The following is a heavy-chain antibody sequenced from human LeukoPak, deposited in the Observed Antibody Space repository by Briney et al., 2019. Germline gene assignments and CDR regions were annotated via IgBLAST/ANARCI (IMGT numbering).Heavy chain of an antibody. V-gene: IGHV5-51*01. CDR3: ARIVPPQIAEEDNWFDP. CDR2: IYPGDSDT. Sequence: GESLKISCKGSGYSFTSYWIGWVRQMPGKGLEWMGIIYPGDSDTRYSPSFQGQVTISADKSISTAYLQWSSLKASDTAMYYCARIVPPQIAEEDNWFDPGGKGTLVTVSS. CDR1: GYSFTSYW. D-gene: IGHD6-13*01. J-gene: IGHJ5*02.